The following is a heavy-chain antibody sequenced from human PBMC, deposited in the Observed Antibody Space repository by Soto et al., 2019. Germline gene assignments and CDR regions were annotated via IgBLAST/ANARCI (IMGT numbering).Heavy chain of an antibody. CDR3: ARDLNPTVTRGY. V-gene: IGHV3-48*03. CDR1: GFTFSSYE. Sequence: EVQLVESGGGLVQPGGSLRLSCAASGFTFSSYEMNWVRQAPGKGLEWVSYISSSGSTIYYADSVKGRFTISRDNAKNTLYLQMNSLRAEDTAVYYCARDLNPTVTRGYWGQGTLVTVSS. D-gene: IGHD4-4*01. J-gene: IGHJ4*02. CDR2: ISSSGSTI.